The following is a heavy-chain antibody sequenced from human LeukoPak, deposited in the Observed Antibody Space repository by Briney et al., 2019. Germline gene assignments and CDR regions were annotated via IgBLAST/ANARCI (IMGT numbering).Heavy chain of an antibody. CDR1: GGSISSRSYY. D-gene: IGHD2-2*01. CDR2: GYYGGNT. J-gene: IGHJ4*02. V-gene: IGHV4-39*01. Sequence: PSETLSLTCSVSGGSISSRSYYWGWIRQPPGKGLEWIGSGYYGGNTYYNPSLKSRVTISVDTSKNQFSLKLTSVTAADTAVYYCARRYCNSPTCPHDYWGQGTLVTISS. CDR3: ARRYCNSPTCPHDY.